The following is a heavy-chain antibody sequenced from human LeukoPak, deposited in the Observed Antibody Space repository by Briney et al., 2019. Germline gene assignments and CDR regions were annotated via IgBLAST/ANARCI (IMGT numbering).Heavy chain of an antibody. J-gene: IGHJ5*02. D-gene: IGHD2-2*01. CDR2: IYYSGST. CDR3: ARIVVPAAIGGDWFDP. V-gene: IGHV4-59*01. Sequence: SETLSLTCTVSGVSISSYYWSWIRQPPGKGLEWMADIYYSGSTNYNPSLKSRVTISVDTSENQFSLKLSSVTAADTAVYYCARIVVPAAIGGDWFDPWGQGTLVTVSS. CDR1: GVSISSYY.